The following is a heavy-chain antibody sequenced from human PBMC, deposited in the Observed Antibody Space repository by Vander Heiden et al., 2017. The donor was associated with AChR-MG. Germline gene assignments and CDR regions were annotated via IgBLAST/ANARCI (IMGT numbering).Heavy chain of an antibody. J-gene: IGHJ4*02. Sequence: QVQLVESGGGVVQPGRCLGLSCAASGFTFSSYGMHWVRQAPGKGLEWVAVISYDGSNKYYADSVKGRFTISRDNSKNTLYLQMNSLRAEDTAVYYCAKAPRSSWTLNDYWGQGTLVTVSS. CDR3: AKAPRSSWTLNDY. D-gene: IGHD6-13*01. CDR2: ISYDGSNK. CDR1: GFTFSSYG. V-gene: IGHV3-30*18.